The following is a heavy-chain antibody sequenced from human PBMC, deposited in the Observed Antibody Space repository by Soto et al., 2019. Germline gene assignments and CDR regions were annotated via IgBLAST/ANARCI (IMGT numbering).Heavy chain of an antibody. CDR3: ERRGAWPRKGYSYGSLGY. CDR1: GYTFTGYY. J-gene: IGHJ4*02. V-gene: IGHV1-2*02. CDR2: INPNSGGT. Sequence: ASVKVSCKASGYTFTGYYMHWVRQAPGQGLEWMGWINPNSGGTNYAQKFQGRVTMTRDTSISTAYMELSRLRSDDTAVYYCERRGAWPRKGYSYGSLGYWGQGTLVTVSS. D-gene: IGHD5-18*01.